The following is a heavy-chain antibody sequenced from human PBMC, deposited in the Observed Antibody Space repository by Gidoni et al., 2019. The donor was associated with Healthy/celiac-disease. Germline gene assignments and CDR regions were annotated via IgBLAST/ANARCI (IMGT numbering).Heavy chain of an antibody. V-gene: IGHV3-7*01. CDR2: IKQDGSEK. CDR1: GFTFSSYW. CDR3: ARVDGDIVVVVAATTIDY. Sequence: EVQLVESGGGLVQPGGSLRLSCAASGFTFSSYWMSWVRQAPGKGLEWVANIKQDGSEKYYVDSVKGRFTISRDNAKNSLYLQMNSLRAEDTAVYYCARVDGDIVVVVAATTIDYWGQGTLVTVSS. J-gene: IGHJ4*02. D-gene: IGHD2-15*01.